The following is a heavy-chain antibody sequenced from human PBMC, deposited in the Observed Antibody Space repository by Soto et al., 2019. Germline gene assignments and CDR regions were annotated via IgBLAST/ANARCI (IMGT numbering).Heavy chain of an antibody. V-gene: IGHV4-30-4*01. CDR3: ARDSPYASSGGYFDY. CDR2: IYYSGST. Sequence: SETLSLTCTVSGGSISSGDYYWSWIRQPPGKGLEWIGYIYYSGSTYYNPSLKSRVTISVDTSKNQFSLKLSSVTAADTAVYYCARDSPYASSGGYFDYWGQGTLVTVSS. J-gene: IGHJ4*02. CDR1: GGSISSGDYY. D-gene: IGHD2-2*01.